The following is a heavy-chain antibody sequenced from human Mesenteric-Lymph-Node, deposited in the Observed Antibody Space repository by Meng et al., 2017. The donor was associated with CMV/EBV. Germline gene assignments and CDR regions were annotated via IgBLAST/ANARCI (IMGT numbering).Heavy chain of an antibody. CDR2: INPSGGST. V-gene: IGHV1-46*01. CDR1: GYTFTSYY. Sequence: ASVKVSCKASGYTFTSYYMHWVRQAPGQGLEWMGIINPSGGSTSYAQKFQGRVTMTEDTSTDTAYMELSSLRSDDTAVYYCASSPVPGSIGYYFDYWGQGTLVTVSS. J-gene: IGHJ4*02. CDR3: ASSPVPGSIGYYFDY. D-gene: IGHD2-2*02.